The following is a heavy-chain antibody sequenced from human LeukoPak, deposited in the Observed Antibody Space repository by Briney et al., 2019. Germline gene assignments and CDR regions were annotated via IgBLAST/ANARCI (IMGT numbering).Heavy chain of an antibody. V-gene: IGHV4-39*01. D-gene: IGHD2-15*01. Sequence: SETLSLTCTVSGGSISSGDYYWSWIRQPPGKGLEWIGEINHSGSTNYNPSLKSRVTISVDTSKNQFSLKLSSVTAADTAVYYCARHRKGSIVVAPYYFDYWGPGTLVTVSS. CDR3: ARHRKGSIVVAPYYFDY. CDR2: INHSGST. J-gene: IGHJ4*02. CDR1: GGSISSGDYY.